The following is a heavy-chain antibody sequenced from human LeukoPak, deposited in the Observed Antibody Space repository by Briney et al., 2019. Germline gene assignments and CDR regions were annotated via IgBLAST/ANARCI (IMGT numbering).Heavy chain of an antibody. Sequence: SETLSLTCAVYGGSFSGYYWSWIRQPPGKGLEWIGEINHSGSTNYNPSLKSRVTISVDTSKNQFSLKLSSVTAADTAVYYCARGGQRWLPRLMDVWGKGTTVPVSS. V-gene: IGHV4-34*01. D-gene: IGHD5-24*01. CDR3: ARGGQRWLPRLMDV. J-gene: IGHJ6*04. CDR2: INHSGST. CDR1: GGSFSGYY.